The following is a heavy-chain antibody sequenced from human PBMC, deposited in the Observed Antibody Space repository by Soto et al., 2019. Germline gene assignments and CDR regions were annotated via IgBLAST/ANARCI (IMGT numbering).Heavy chain of an antibody. CDR3: ARDTGLAPTVWGY. D-gene: IGHD7-27*01. CDR2: VYHSGST. CDR1: GDSIRGGGHY. J-gene: IGHJ4*03. V-gene: IGHV4-31*03. Sequence: QVQLQESGPGLVKPSQTLSLTCSVSGDSIRGGGHYWNWIRQFPGKGLEWIGYVYHSGSTHYNPSLRGRLHLTIDTSKKQFSLRLISVTAAGTALYYCARDTGLAPTVWGYWGHGTQVTVSS.